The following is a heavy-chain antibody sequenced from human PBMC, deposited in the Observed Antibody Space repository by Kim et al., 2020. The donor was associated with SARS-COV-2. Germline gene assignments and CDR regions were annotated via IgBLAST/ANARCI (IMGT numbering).Heavy chain of an antibody. CDR2: INHSGST. CDR3: ARGQWLVPGGDYYYYGMDV. Sequence: SETLSLTCAVYGGSFSGYYWSWIRQPPGKGLEWIGEINHSGSTNYNPSLKSRVTISVDTSKNQFSLKLSSVTAADTAVYYCARGQWLVPGGDYYYYGMDVWGQGTTVTVSS. J-gene: IGHJ6*02. D-gene: IGHD6-19*01. V-gene: IGHV4-34*01. CDR1: GGSFSGYY.